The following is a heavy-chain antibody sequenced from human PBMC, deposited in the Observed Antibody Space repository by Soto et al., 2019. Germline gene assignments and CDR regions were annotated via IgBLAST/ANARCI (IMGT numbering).Heavy chain of an antibody. Sequence: EVQLVESGGGLVQPGGSLRLSCAASGFTFSSYSMNWVRQAPGKGLEWVSSISSSSSYIYYADSVKGRFTISRDNAKNSLYLQMNSLRAEDTAVYYCARDDYSNYGNYYGMDVWGQGTTVTVSS. J-gene: IGHJ6*02. CDR3: ARDDYSNYGNYYGMDV. CDR2: ISSSSSYI. D-gene: IGHD4-4*01. V-gene: IGHV3-21*01. CDR1: GFTFSSYS.